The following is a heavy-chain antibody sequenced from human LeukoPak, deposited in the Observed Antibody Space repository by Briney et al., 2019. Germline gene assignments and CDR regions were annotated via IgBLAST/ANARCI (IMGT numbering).Heavy chain of an antibody. V-gene: IGHV3-21*01. CDR3: ARVDGDYE. J-gene: IGHJ4*02. CDR2: ISSSGSYI. Sequence: GGSLRLSCAASGFTFSSYSMNWVRQAPGKGLEWVSSISSSGSYIYYADSVKGRFTISRDNAKNSLYLQMNSLRAEDTAVYYCARVDGDYEWGQGTLVTVSS. CDR1: GFTFSSYS. D-gene: IGHD4-17*01.